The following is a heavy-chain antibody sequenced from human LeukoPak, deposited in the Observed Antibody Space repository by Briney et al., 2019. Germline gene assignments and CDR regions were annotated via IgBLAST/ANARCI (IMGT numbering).Heavy chain of an antibody. CDR1: GYTFTNYG. J-gene: IGHJ4*02. Sequence: ASVKVSCKASGYTFTNYGISWVRQAPGQGLEWMGWISGYNGHTNYAQKFQGRVTMTTDTSTSTAYMDLRSLRSVDTAVYYCARDLTHRRNYDNSGYQIVPAFWGQGTLVTVSS. CDR2: ISGYNGHT. CDR3: ARDLTHRRNYDNSGYQIVPAF. V-gene: IGHV1-18*01. D-gene: IGHD3-22*01.